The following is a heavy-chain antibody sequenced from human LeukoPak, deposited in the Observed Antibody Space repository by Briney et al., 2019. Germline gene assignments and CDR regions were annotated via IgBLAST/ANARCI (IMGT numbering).Heavy chain of an antibody. CDR2: IIPILGIA. Sequence: GSSLKVSCKASGGTFSSYAISWVRQAPGQGLELMGRIIPILGIANYALKIHGRVTITADKSTSTAYMEVSSLRSEDTAVYYCARTYYYDSSGYYYDFYYYYGMDVWGQGTTVTVSS. CDR3: ARTYYYDSSGYYYDFYYYYGMDV. CDR1: GGTFSSYA. D-gene: IGHD3-22*01. J-gene: IGHJ6*02. V-gene: IGHV1-69*04.